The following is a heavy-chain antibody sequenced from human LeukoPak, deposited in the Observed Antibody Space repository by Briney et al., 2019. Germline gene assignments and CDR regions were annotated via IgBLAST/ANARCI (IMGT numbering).Heavy chain of an antibody. V-gene: IGHV1-24*01. CDR1: GYTLTELS. Sequence: SVKVSCKVSGYTLTELSMHWVRQAPGKGLEWMGGFDPEDGETIYAQKFQGRVTMTEDTSTDTAYMELSSLRSEDTAVYYCAARQLWSSQYYFDYWGQGTLVTVSS. D-gene: IGHD5-18*01. J-gene: IGHJ4*02. CDR2: FDPEDGET. CDR3: AARQLWSSQYYFDY.